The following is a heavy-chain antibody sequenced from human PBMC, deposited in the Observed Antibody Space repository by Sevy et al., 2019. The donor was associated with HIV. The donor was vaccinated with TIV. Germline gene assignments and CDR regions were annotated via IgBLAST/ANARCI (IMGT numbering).Heavy chain of an antibody. D-gene: IGHD6-13*01. Sequence: GGSLRLSCAASGFTFSSYGMHWVRQAPGKGLEWVAVIWYDGSNKYYADSVKGRFTISRDNSKNTLYLQMNSLRAEDMAVYYWARDPMGIAAAGRGAAFDIWGQGTMVTVSS. CDR1: GFTFSSYG. CDR3: ARDPMGIAAAGRGAAFDI. V-gene: IGHV3-33*01. J-gene: IGHJ3*02. CDR2: IWYDGSNK.